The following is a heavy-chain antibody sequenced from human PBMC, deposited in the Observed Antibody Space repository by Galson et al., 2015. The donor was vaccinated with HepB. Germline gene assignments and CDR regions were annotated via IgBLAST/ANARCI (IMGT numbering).Heavy chain of an antibody. CDR2: TYYRSKWYN. CDR3: ARDAYIVVVPAFDP. V-gene: IGHV6-1*01. D-gene: IGHD2-2*01. J-gene: IGHJ5*02. CDR1: GDSVSSNSAA. Sequence: CAISGDSVSSNSAAWNWIRQSPSRGLEWLGRTYYRSKWYNDYAVSVKSRITINPDTSKNQFSLQLNSVTPEDTAVYYCARDAYIVVVPAFDPWGQGTLVTVSS.